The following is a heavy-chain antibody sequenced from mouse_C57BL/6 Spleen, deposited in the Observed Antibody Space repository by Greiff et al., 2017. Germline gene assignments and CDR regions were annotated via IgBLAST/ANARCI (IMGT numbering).Heavy chain of an antibody. Sequence: QVQLQQPGAELVKPGASVKLSCKASGYTFTSYWMQWVKQRPGQGLEWIGEIDPSDSYTNYNQKFKGKATLTVDPSSSTAYMQLSRLTSEDSAVYYCARGGDSSGLYFDYWGQGTTLTVSS. CDR3: ARGGDSSGLYFDY. D-gene: IGHD3-2*02. CDR2: IDPSDSYT. V-gene: IGHV1-50*01. CDR1: GYTFTSYW. J-gene: IGHJ2*01.